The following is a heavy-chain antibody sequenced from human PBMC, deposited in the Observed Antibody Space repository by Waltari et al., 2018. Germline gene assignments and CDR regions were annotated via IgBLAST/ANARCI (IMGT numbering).Heavy chain of an antibody. Sequence: QVQLQESGPGLVKPSQTLSLTCTVSGGSISSGGYYWSWIRQHPGKGLEWIGYIYYSGSTYYNPSLKSRVTISVDTSKNQFSLKLSSVTAADTAVYYCARDLSSSNYYGSGSLDAFDIWGQGTMVTVSS. CDR3: ARDLSSSNYYGSGSLDAFDI. CDR2: IYYSGST. V-gene: IGHV4-31*03. J-gene: IGHJ3*02. CDR1: GGSISSGGYY. D-gene: IGHD3-10*01.